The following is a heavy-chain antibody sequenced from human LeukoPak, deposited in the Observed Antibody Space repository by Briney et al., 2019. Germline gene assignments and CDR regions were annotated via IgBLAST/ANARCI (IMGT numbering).Heavy chain of an antibody. CDR2: ISSNGGST. V-gene: IGHV3-64*01. CDR1: GFTFSSYA. J-gene: IGHJ4*02. CDR3: AREGEMATIRGPLYYFDY. D-gene: IGHD5-24*01. Sequence: GGSLRLSCAASGFTFSSYAMHWVRQAPGKGLEYVSAISSNGGSTYFANSVKGRFTISRDNSKNTLYLQMGSLRAEDMAVYYCAREGEMATIRGPLYYFDYWGQGTLVTVSS.